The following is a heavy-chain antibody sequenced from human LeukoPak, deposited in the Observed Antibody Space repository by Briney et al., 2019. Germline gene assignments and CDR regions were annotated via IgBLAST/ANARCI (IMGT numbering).Heavy chain of an antibody. D-gene: IGHD6-13*01. V-gene: IGHV4-59*08. CDR2: IYYSGST. J-gene: IGHJ4*02. Sequence: SETLSLTCTVSGGSISSYYWSWIRQPPGKGLEWIGYIYYSGSTKYNPSLRSRVTISADTSKNQFSLKLSSVTAADTAEYYCARHLRGEQQLSGFDYWGQGTPVTVSS. CDR3: ARHLRGEQQLSGFDY. CDR1: GGSISSYY.